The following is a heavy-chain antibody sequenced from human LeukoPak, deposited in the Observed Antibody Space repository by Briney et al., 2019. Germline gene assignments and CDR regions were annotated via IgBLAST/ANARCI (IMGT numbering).Heavy chain of an antibody. D-gene: IGHD6-19*01. V-gene: IGHV3-23*01. Sequence: GGSLRLSCAASGFTFSNYSMSWVRQAPGKGLEWVSGISGRDGSTYFADSVKGRFTISRDKSKNTVNVQMSSLRVEDTAVYYCAPVAVAGTPLTSDYWGQGTLVTVSS. CDR3: APVAVAGTPLTSDY. CDR2: ISGRDGST. J-gene: IGHJ4*02. CDR1: GFTFSNYS.